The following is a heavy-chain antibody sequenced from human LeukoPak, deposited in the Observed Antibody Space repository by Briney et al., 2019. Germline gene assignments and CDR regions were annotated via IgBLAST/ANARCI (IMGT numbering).Heavy chain of an antibody. J-gene: IGHJ4*02. Sequence: GGSLRLSCAASGFTFSAYSMNWVRQAPGKGLEWVSSISSSSSYIYYADSVKGRFTISRDNAKNSLYLQMNSLRAEDTAVYYCARWGGWEPTPYWGQGTLVTVSS. CDR2: ISSSSSYI. V-gene: IGHV3-21*01. CDR1: GFTFSAYS. D-gene: IGHD6-19*01. CDR3: ARWGGWEPTPY.